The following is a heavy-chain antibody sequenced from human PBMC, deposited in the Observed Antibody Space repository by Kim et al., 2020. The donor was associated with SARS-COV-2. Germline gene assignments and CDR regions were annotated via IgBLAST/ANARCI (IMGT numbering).Heavy chain of an antibody. V-gene: IGHV4-34*01. D-gene: IGHD5-18*01. CDR2: INHSGST. J-gene: IGHJ5*02. Sequence: SETLSLTCAVYGGSFSGYYWSWIRQPPGKGLEWIGEINHSGSTNYNPSLKSRVTISVDTSKNQFSLKLSSVTAADTAVYYCARESGRQLWFVRTGWFDPWGQGTLVTVSS. CDR1: GGSFSGYY. CDR3: ARESGRQLWFVRTGWFDP.